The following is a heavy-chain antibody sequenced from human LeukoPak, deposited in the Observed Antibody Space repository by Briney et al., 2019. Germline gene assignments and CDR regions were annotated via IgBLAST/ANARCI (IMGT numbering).Heavy chain of an antibody. J-gene: IGHJ3*02. D-gene: IGHD3-16*01. CDR2: ISSRSSTI. CDR1: GFTFSSYE. V-gene: IGHV3-48*03. CDR3: GASRQYVGAFDI. Sequence: GGSLRLSCAASGFTFSSYELYWVRQAPGKGLEWISYISSRSSTIKYADSVRGRFTISRADSRESLFLQMNSLRAEDTSIYYCGASRQYVGAFDIWGQGTLVTVSS.